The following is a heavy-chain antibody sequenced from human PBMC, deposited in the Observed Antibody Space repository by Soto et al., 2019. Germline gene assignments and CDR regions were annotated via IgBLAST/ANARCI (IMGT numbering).Heavy chain of an antibody. CDR3: AKDRGDPTAPDH. V-gene: IGHV3-23*01. Sequence: GGSLRLSCAASGFPFSRYAMSWVRQAPGKGLEWVSVLSDRGTSTYYADSVKGRFTISRDNSKNTVYLQMSSLRAEDTAIYYCAKDRGDPTAPDHWGQGTLVTVSS. J-gene: IGHJ4*02. CDR2: LSDRGTST. D-gene: IGHD3-10*01. CDR1: GFPFSRYA.